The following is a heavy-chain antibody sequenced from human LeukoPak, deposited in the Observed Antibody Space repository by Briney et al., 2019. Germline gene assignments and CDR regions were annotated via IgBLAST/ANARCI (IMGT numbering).Heavy chain of an antibody. Sequence: GGSLRLYCAASGFTFSTYNMNWVRQAPGKGLEWVSYISSSSSTIYYADSVKGRFTISRDNAKNSLYLQMNSLRAEDTALYYCARSRSIMVTTNWYFDLGGRGTLVTVSS. V-gene: IGHV3-48*01. J-gene: IGHJ2*01. CDR1: GFTFSTYN. CDR3: ARSRSIMVTTNWYFDL. D-gene: IGHD4-17*01. CDR2: ISSSSSTI.